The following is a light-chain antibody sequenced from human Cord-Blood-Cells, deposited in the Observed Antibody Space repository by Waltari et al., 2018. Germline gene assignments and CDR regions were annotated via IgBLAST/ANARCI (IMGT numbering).Light chain of an antibody. J-gene: IGKJ1*01. V-gene: IGKV3-20*01. CDR3: QQYGSSPRT. Sequence: EIVLTQSPGTLSLSPGERATLPCRASQRVSSSYLAWYQQKPGQAPRPLIYGASSRATGIPDRFSGSGSGTDFTLTISRLEPEDFAVYYCQQYGSSPRTFGQGTKVEIK. CDR1: QRVSSSY. CDR2: GAS.